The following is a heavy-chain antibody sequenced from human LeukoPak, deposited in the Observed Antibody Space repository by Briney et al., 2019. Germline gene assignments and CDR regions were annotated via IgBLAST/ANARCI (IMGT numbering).Heavy chain of an antibody. CDR3: AKKSVGNIQGAALDI. D-gene: IGHD1-26*01. Sequence: GGSLRLSCAASGFTFSSYAMSWVRQAPGKGLEWVSVINDSGGSTYYADSVKGRFTISIANSKNTLWLQMNSLRADDTAVYYCAKKSVGNIQGAALDIWGQGTMVTVSS. J-gene: IGHJ3*02. CDR1: GFTFSSYA. CDR2: INDSGGST. V-gene: IGHV3-23*01.